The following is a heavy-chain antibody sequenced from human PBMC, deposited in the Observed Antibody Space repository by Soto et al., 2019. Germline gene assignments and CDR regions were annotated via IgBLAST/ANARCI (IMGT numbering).Heavy chain of an antibody. J-gene: IGHJ4*02. D-gene: IGHD3-10*01. V-gene: IGHV3-30-3*01. Sequence: QVQLVESGGGVVHPGRSLRLSCASSGFTFCDYPMHWVRQAPGRGPQWVAVISYYGGDKYYADSVKCRSTIARDNSQSTLYMQMNRLRAEDTAVYYCARDVSFVEAPIDNFDFWGQGHLVTDYS. CDR1: GFTFCDYP. CDR3: ARDVSFVEAPIDNFDF. CDR2: ISYYGGDK.